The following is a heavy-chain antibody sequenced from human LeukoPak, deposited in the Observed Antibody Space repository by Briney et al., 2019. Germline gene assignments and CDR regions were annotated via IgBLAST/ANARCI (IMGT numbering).Heavy chain of an antibody. J-gene: IGHJ4*02. Sequence: GGSLRLSCAASGFTLSGFWMHWIRHAPGKCLMWLSRINRDGSSADYADSVKGRFTISRDNARSTLDLQMNSLRVEDTAVYYCARVDSNGWALEYWGQGTLVTVSS. D-gene: IGHD3-22*01. V-gene: IGHV3-74*01. CDR1: GFTLSGFW. CDR3: ARVDSNGWALEY. CDR2: INRDGSSA.